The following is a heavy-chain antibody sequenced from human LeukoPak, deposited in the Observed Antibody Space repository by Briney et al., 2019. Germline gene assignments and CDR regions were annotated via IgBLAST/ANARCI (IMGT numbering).Heavy chain of an antibody. Sequence: SETLSLTCTVSGGSISSGSYYWSWIRQPAGKGLEWIGRIYTSGSTNYNPSLKNRVTISVDTSKNQFSLKLSSVTAADTAVYYCASSPNYDFWSGYYSDYWGQGTLVTVSS. V-gene: IGHV4-61*02. CDR1: GGSISSGSYY. J-gene: IGHJ4*02. D-gene: IGHD3-3*01. CDR2: IYTSGST. CDR3: ASSPNYDFWSGYYSDY.